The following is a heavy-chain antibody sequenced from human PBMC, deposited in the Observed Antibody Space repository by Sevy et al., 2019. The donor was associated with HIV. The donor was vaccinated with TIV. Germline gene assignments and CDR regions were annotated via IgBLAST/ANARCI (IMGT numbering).Heavy chain of an antibody. J-gene: IGHJ6*02. CDR3: ARDYSYYDFWSGPPHYYYYGMDV. Sequence: ASVMVSCKASGGTFSSYAISWVRQAPGQGLEWMGGIIPIFGTANYAQKFQGRVTITADESTSTAYMELSSLRSEDTAVYYCARDYSYYDFWSGPPHYYYYGMDVWGQGTTVTVSS. V-gene: IGHV1-69*13. D-gene: IGHD3-3*01. CDR1: GGTFSSYA. CDR2: IIPIFGTA.